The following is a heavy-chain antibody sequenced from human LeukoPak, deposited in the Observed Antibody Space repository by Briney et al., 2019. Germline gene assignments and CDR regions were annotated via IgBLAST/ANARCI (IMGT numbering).Heavy chain of an antibody. J-gene: IGHJ5*02. V-gene: IGHV4-4*02. CDR2: IYHSGST. CDR1: GGSISSSNW. CDR3: ARGVDGYYYGSGSYHNWFDP. D-gene: IGHD3-10*01. Sequence: SETLSLTCAVSGGSISSSNWWSWVRQPPGKGLEWVGEIYHSGSTNYNPSLKSRVTISVDKSKNQSSLRLSSVTAADTAVYYCARGVDGYYYGSGSYHNWFDPWAQGTLVTVSS.